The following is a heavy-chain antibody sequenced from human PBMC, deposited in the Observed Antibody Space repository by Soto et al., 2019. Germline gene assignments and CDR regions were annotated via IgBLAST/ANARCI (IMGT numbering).Heavy chain of an antibody. CDR1: GGSISSSNW. Sequence: QVQLQESGPGLVKPSGTLSLTCAVSGGSISSSNWWSWVRQPPGKGLEWIGEIYHSGSTNYNPSPKSRVTISVDKSKNQFSLKLSSVTAADTAVYYCARVGGRYCSSTSCYFGIYYYYGMDVWGQGTTVTVSS. CDR3: ARVGGRYCSSTSCYFGIYYYYGMDV. CDR2: IYHSGST. D-gene: IGHD2-2*01. J-gene: IGHJ6*02. V-gene: IGHV4-4*02.